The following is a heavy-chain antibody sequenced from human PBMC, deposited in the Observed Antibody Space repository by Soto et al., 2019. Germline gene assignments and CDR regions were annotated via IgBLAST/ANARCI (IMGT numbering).Heavy chain of an antibody. CDR3: SRAAGSVVGATKAWYFDL. Sequence: PGGSLRLSCAASGFTFSSYDMHWVRQATGKGLEWVSAIGTAGDPYYPGSVKGRFTISRENAKNSLYLQMNSLRAGDTAVYYCSRAAGSVVGATKAWYFDLWGRGTLVTVSS. V-gene: IGHV3-13*05. CDR2: IGTAGDP. J-gene: IGHJ2*01. D-gene: IGHD1-26*01. CDR1: GFTFSSYD.